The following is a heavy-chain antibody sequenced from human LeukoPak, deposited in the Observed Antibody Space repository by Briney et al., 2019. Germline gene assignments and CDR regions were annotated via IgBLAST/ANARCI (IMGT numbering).Heavy chain of an antibody. CDR2: IYHGGSA. CDR1: GGSISSYY. V-gene: IGHV4-59*08. J-gene: IGHJ3*02. CDR3: ARWVAAKTTFDI. D-gene: IGHD2-15*01. Sequence: SETLSLTCTVSGGSISSYYWIWIRQPPGKGLEWIGYIYHGGSANYNPSLKSRVTISVDTSKNQFSLKLSSVTAADTAVYYCARWVAAKTTFDIWGQGTMATVSP.